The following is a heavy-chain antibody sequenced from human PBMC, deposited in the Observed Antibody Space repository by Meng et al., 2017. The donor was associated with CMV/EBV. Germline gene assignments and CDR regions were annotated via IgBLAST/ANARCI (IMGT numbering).Heavy chain of an antibody. CDR3: AGQNVAAAAGTVFDY. D-gene: IGHD6-13*01. CDR2: IYYSGST. CDR1: GGSISSYY. V-gene: IGHV4-59*01. Sequence: GSLRLSCTVSGGSISSYYWSWIRQPPGKGLEWLGYIYYSGSTNYNPSLKSRVTISVDTSKNQFSLKLSSVTAADTAVYYCAGQNVAAAAGTVFDYWGQGTLVTVSS. J-gene: IGHJ4*02.